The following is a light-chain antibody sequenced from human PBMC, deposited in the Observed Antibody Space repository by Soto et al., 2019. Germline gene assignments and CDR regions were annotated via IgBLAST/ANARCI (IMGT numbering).Light chain of an antibody. J-gene: IGLJ1*01. V-gene: IGLV2-14*01. CDR2: DVS. CDR3: SSYTSSSAYV. CDR1: SSDVGGYNY. Sequence: QSVLTQPPSVSGSPGQSITISCTGTSSDVGGYNYVSWYQQHPGKAPKLMIYDVSNRPSGVSNRFSGSKSGNTASLTISGLQAEDEDDYYCSSYTSSSAYVFGTGTKLTVL.